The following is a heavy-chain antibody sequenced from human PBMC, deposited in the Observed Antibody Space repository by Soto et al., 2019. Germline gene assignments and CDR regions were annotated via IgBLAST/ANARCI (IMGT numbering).Heavy chain of an antibody. J-gene: IGHJ6*02. V-gene: IGHV3-30*18. D-gene: IGHD1-26*01. CDR1: GFTFSYYG. CDR2: ISYDGSGE. Sequence: QVQVVESGGGVVQPGRSLRLSCAASGFTFSYYGMHWVRQAPGKGLEWVAVISYDGSGEYYADSVKGRFTISRDNSKNTLYLQMNSLRAEDTAVYYCAKSWGVGVNYYYYGMDVWGQGTTVTFSS. CDR3: AKSWGVGVNYYYYGMDV.